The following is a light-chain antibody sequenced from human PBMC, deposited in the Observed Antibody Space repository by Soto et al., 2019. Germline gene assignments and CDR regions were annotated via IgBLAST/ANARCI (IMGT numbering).Light chain of an antibody. CDR1: QGVSKW. V-gene: IGKV1-12*01. CDR2: GAS. CDR3: QQANSFPLT. J-gene: IGKJ5*01. Sequence: DIQLTQSPSSLSASVGDRVTITCRASQGVSKWLAWYQQKPGKAPILLIHGASNLQTGVPSRFSGGGSGTDFVLTITSLQPEDIATYFCQQANSFPLTFGQGTRLDIK.